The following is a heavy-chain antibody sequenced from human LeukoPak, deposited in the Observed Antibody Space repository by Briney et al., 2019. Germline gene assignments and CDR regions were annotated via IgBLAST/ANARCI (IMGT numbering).Heavy chain of an antibody. V-gene: IGHV3-23*01. Sequence: GGSLRLSCAASGFTFSSYAMSWVRQAPGRGLEWVSAVTIRGDGTYYADSVKGRFTISRDNSKSSVYLQMNSLRAEDTAVYYCGSSHYYDSGGYYYDYRGQGALVTVSS. J-gene: IGHJ4*02. CDR3: GSSHYYDSGGYYYDY. CDR2: VTIRGDGT. CDR1: GFTFSSYA. D-gene: IGHD3-22*01.